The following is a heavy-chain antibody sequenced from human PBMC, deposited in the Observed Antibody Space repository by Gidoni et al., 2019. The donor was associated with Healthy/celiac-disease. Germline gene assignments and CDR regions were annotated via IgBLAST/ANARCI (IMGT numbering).Heavy chain of an antibody. CDR3: ARDGGKYYDYIWGSYTPLAPAFDI. Sequence: QVQLQESGPGLVKPSQTLSLTCTVSGGSISSGCYYWSWIRQHPGKGLEWIGYIYYIGSTYYNPSLKSRVTISVDTSKNQFSLKLSSVTAADTAVYYCARDGGKYYDYIWGSYTPLAPAFDIWGQGTMVTVSS. D-gene: IGHD3-16*01. J-gene: IGHJ3*02. CDR2: IYYIGST. V-gene: IGHV4-31*03. CDR1: GGSISSGCYY.